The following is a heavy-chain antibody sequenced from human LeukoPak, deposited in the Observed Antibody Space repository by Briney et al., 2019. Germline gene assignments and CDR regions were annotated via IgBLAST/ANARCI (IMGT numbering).Heavy chain of an antibody. Sequence: SETLSLTCTVSGGSISSYYWSWIRQPPGKGLEWIGSIYYSGSTYYNPSLKSRVTISVDTSKNQFSLKLSSVTAADTAVYYCARVIEGYYYDSSGYLVWGQGTLVTVSS. D-gene: IGHD3-22*01. CDR1: GGSISSYY. J-gene: IGHJ4*02. CDR2: IYYSGST. CDR3: ARVIEGYYYDSSGYLV. V-gene: IGHV4-39*07.